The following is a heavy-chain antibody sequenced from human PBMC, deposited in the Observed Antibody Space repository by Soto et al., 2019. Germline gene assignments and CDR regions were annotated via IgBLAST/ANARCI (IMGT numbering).Heavy chain of an antibody. CDR2: VSHDGRNT. CDR1: GFTFRDYA. Sequence: GGSLRLSCAASGFTFRDYAMHWVRQAPGKGLEWVAVVSHDGRNTHYADSVKGRFTISRDNSKNTLYLQMNSLRAEDTALYYCAKGAGYCSGGSCYSPLDVWGQGTTVTVSS. CDR3: AKGAGYCSGGSCYSPLDV. V-gene: IGHV3-30*18. D-gene: IGHD2-15*01. J-gene: IGHJ6*02.